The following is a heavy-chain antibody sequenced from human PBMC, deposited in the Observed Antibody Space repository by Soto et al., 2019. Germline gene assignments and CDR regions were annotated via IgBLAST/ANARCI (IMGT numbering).Heavy chain of an antibody. D-gene: IGHD6-6*01. CDR2: ISSNSSYI. Sequence: PGGSLRLSCAASVFTFSSYSMNWVRQAPGKGLEWVSSISSNSSYIYYADSVKGRFTIPRDNSKNTLYLQMNSLRAEDTAVYYCAKDRGARPWYFFDYWGQGTLVTVSS. V-gene: IGHV3-21*01. CDR1: VFTFSSYS. J-gene: IGHJ4*02. CDR3: AKDRGARPWYFFDY.